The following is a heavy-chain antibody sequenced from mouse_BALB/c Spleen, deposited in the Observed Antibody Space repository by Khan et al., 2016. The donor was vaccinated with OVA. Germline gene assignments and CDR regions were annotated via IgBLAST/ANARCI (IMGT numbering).Heavy chain of an antibody. Sequence: DLVKPGASVKLSCKASGHTFTSYWINWIKQRPGKGLEWIGRIAPGSGSTHNNEMFKGKATLTVDTSSSTAYIQLSSLSYEDSAVYICARTNYYCRTCYAMDYWDRRTSIAVSS. CDR1: GHTFTSYW. J-gene: IGHJ4*01. D-gene: IGHD1-1*01. CDR3: ARTNYYCRTCYAMDY. V-gene: IGHV1S41*01. CDR2: IAPGSGST.